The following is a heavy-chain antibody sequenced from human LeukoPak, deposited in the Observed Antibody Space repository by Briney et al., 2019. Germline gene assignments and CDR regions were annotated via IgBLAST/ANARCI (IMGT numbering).Heavy chain of an antibody. J-gene: IGHJ4*02. CDR2: IKEDGNEK. V-gene: IGHV3-7*01. CDR3: ARDRSRFYY. D-gene: IGHD2-2*01. Sequence: GGSLRLSCAASGLTFSNYWMSWVRQAPGKGPEWVANIKEDGNEKYYVDSVKGRFTISRDNAKKSLYLQMNSLRAEDTAVYYCARDRSRFYYWGQGTPVTVSS. CDR1: GLTFSNYW.